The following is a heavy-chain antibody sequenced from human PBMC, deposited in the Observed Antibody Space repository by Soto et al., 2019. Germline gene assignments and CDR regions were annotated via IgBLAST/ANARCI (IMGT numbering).Heavy chain of an antibody. J-gene: IGHJ4*02. CDR1: GGSISTGGYY. D-gene: IGHD3-10*01. CDR3: ARGLSGTLFDN. CDR2: IYYSGSP. Sequence: QVQLQESGPGLVKPSQTLSLTCTVSGGSISTGGYYWTWIRQHPGKGLEWIGYIYYSGSPYYNPSLKSRVTISVDTSKNQFSLKLSSVTAADTAVYYCARGLSGTLFDNWGQGTLVTVSS. V-gene: IGHV4-31*03.